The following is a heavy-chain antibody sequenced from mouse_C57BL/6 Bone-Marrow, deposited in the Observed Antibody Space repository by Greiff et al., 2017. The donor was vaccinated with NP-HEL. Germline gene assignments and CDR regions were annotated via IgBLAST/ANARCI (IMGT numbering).Heavy chain of an antibody. J-gene: IGHJ2*01. CDR2: INPRDGST. Sequence: VHLVESDAELVKPGASVKLSCKVSGYTFTDHTIHWMKQRPEQGLEWIGYINPRDGSTKYNEKFKSKATLTADKSSSTAYMQLNSLTSEDSAVDFCVRCDYNAFDYWGQGTTLTVAA. CDR1: GYTFTDHT. D-gene: IGHD2-4*01. V-gene: IGHV1-78*01. CDR3: VRCDYNAFDY.